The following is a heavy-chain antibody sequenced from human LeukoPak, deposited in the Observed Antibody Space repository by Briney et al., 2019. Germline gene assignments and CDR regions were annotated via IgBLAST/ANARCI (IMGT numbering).Heavy chain of an antibody. D-gene: IGHD3-3*01. CDR1: GFSFTTSGVG. J-gene: IGHJ3*02. V-gene: IGHV4-39*01. CDR2: IYYSGST. Sequence: GSGPSLVKPTQTLTLTCTFSGFSFTTSGVGVGWIRQPPGKGLEWIGSIYYSGSTYYNPSLKSRVTISVDTFKNQFSLKLSSVTAADTAVYYCASQYYDFWSGYGTDAFDIWGQGTMVTVSS. CDR3: ASQYYDFWSGYGTDAFDI.